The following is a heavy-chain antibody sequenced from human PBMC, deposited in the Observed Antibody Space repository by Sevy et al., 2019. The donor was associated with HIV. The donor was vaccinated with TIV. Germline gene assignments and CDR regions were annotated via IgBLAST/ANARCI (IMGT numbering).Heavy chain of an antibody. Sequence: GGSLRLSCAASGFTFSSYWMSWVRQAPGKGLEWVANIKQDGSEKYYVDSVKGRFTISRDNAKNSLNLQMNSLRAEDTAVYYCAREALGWELYNFAYWGQGTLVTVSS. D-gene: IGHD1-26*01. CDR2: IKQDGSEK. CDR3: AREALGWELYNFAY. CDR1: GFTFSSYW. V-gene: IGHV3-7*01. J-gene: IGHJ4*02.